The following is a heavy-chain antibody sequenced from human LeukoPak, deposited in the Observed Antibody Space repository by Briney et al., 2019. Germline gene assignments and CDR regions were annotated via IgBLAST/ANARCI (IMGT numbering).Heavy chain of an antibody. CDR1: GFTFNNDA. Sequence: GGSLRLSCAASGFTFNNDAMSWVRQAPGKGLEWVSGLGGSGGSINYADSVKGRFTISRDNSKNTLYLQMNSLRAEDTAVYWCAKGVDGYCSSDSCYAYDYWGQGTLVTVSS. CDR2: LGGSGGSI. V-gene: IGHV3-23*01. CDR3: AKGVDGYCSSDSCYAYDY. D-gene: IGHD2-2*01. J-gene: IGHJ4*02.